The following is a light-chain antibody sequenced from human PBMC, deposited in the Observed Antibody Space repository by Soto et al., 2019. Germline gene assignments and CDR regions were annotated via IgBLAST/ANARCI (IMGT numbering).Light chain of an antibody. Sequence: DMVMTHSPLSRPFTPEERASISCRSSQSLLLINGNNYLDWYLQKPGQSPQLLTYVGSNRASGVPDRFSGSGSGTDFTLKISRVEAEDVGVYYCMQALQTPWAFGQGTKVEIK. V-gene: IGKV2-28*01. CDR1: QSLLLINGNNY. CDR3: MQALQTPWA. CDR2: VGS. J-gene: IGKJ1*01.